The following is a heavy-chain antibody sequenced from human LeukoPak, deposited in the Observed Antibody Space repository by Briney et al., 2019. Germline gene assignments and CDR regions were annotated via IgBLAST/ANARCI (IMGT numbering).Heavy chain of an antibody. Sequence: ASVKVSCKASGYTFTSYYMHWVRQALGQGLEWMGIINPSGGSTSYAQKFQGRITMTRDTSTSAVYMELSSLRSEDTAVYYCARAATPYSSSIIGGPFDPWGQGTLVTVSS. CDR1: GYTFTSYY. CDR3: ARAATPYSSSIIGGPFDP. V-gene: IGHV1-46*03. J-gene: IGHJ5*02. CDR2: INPSGGST. D-gene: IGHD6-6*01.